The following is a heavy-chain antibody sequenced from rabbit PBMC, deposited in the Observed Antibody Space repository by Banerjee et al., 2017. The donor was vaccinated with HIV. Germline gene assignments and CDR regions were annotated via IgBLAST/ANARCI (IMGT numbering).Heavy chain of an antibody. D-gene: IGHD6-1*01. Sequence: QSLEESGGDLVKPEGSLTLTCTVSGFTFSSYYYMSWVRQAPGKGLEWIACIGAASSGSTYYASWAKGRFTISRTSSPTVTLQMTSLTAADTATYFCTREYVTYGWAIDLWGPGTLVTVS. CDR2: IGAASSGST. CDR3: TREYVTYGWAIDL. CDR1: GFTFSSYYY. J-gene: IGHJ4*01. V-gene: IGHV1S40*01.